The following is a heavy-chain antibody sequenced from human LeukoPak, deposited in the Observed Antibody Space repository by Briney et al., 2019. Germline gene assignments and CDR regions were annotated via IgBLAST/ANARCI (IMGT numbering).Heavy chain of an antibody. D-gene: IGHD6-13*01. V-gene: IGHV4-4*02. Sequence: SETLSLTCLVSGGSISTNNWWSWVRQSPGKGLEWIGEINHSGSTNYNPSLKSRVTISVDTSKNQFSLKLRSVTAADTAVYYCARKEGGQLVNTRRWFDPWGQGTLVTVSS. J-gene: IGHJ5*02. CDR1: GGSISTNNW. CDR3: ARKEGGQLVNTRRWFDP. CDR2: INHSGST.